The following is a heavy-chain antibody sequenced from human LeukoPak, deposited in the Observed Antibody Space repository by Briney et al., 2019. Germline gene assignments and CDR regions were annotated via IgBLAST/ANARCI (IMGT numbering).Heavy chain of an antibody. CDR1: GDSITGSYYY. D-gene: IGHD6-13*01. J-gene: IGHJ4*02. CDR2: IYYSGST. V-gene: IGHV4-39*01. Sequence: SETLSLTCTVSGDSITGSYYYWGWIRQPPGKGLEWIGSIYYSGSTYSNPSLKSRVTLSVDTSKNQFSLNLSSVTAADTAVYYCARQRDAAAGTDYWGQGILVTVSS. CDR3: ARQRDAAAGTDY.